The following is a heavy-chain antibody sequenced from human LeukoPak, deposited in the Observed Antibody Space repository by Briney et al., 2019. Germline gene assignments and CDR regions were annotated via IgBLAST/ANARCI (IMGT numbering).Heavy chain of an antibody. V-gene: IGHV3-21*01. J-gene: IGHJ6*03. Sequence: GGSLRLSCAASGFTFSSYSMNWVRQAPGKGLEWVSSITSDSSYIYYADSLKGRFTISRDNAKKSLYLQMNSLRAEDTAVYYCARGAAYYYYYYYMDVWGKGTTVTVS. CDR2: ITSDSSYI. CDR1: GFTFSSYS. CDR3: ARGAAYYYYYYYMDV. D-gene: IGHD2-15*01.